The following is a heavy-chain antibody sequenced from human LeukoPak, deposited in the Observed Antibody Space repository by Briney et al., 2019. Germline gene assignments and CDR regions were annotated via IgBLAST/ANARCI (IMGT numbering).Heavy chain of an antibody. CDR2: IYHSGST. V-gene: IGHV4-38-2*02. D-gene: IGHD2-2*01. Sequence: SETLSLTYTVSGYSISSGYYWGWIRQPPGKGLEWIWSIYHSGSTYYNPSLKSRVTISVDTSKNQFSLKLSSETAADTAVYYCARISCSSTSCYLNWFDPWGQGTLVTVSS. CDR1: GYSISSGYY. CDR3: ARISCSSTSCYLNWFDP. J-gene: IGHJ5*02.